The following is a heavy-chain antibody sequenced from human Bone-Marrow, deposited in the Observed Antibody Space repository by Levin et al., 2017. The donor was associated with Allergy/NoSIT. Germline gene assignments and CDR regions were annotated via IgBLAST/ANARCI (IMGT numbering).Heavy chain of an antibody. CDR3: ARGPFLTGPDY. D-gene: IGHD7-27*01. Sequence: GGSLRLSCVASGFTFSDYPFHWVRQAPGKGLEWLAVISYDETQRYYTESVKGRFTLSRDNSKNTIHFHMNTLRPEDTGVYYCARGPFLTGPDYWGQGALVTVSS. V-gene: IGHV3-30*04. CDR1: GFTFSDYP. CDR2: ISYDETQR. J-gene: IGHJ4*02.